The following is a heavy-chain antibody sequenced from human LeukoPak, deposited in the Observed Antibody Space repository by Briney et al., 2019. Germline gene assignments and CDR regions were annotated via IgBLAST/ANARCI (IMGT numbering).Heavy chain of an antibody. CDR3: AKAVLGDDAFDI. Sequence: GGSLRLSCAASGFNVSNNYMSWVRQAPGKGLEWVSVIFGSGPTYYADSVKGRFTISRDNRKNSLYLQMNSLRTEDTALYYCAKAVLGDDAFDIWGRGTMVTVSS. CDR2: IFGSGPT. CDR1: GFNVSNNY. D-gene: IGHD3-16*01. V-gene: IGHV3-53*05. J-gene: IGHJ3*02.